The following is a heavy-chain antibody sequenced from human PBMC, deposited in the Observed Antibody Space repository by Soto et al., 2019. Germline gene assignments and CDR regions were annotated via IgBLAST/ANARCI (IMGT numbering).Heavy chain of an antibody. CDR1: GYTFTSDG. CDR2: ISAYNGNT. V-gene: IGHV1-18*01. J-gene: IGHJ4*02. D-gene: IGHD3-22*01. Sequence: ASVKVSCKASGYTFTSDGISWVRQAPGQGLEWMGWISAYNGNTNYAQKLQGRVTMTTDTSTSTAYMELRSLRSDDTAVYYCARYSYYYDSSGYYYVGPDYWGQGTLVTVSS. CDR3: ARYSYYYDSSGYYYVGPDY.